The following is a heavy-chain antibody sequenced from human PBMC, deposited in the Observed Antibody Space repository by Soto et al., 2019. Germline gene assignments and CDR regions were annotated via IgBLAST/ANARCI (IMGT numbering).Heavy chain of an antibody. CDR1: GFTFISYA. J-gene: IGHJ3*02. V-gene: IGHV3-23*01. D-gene: IGHD3-22*01. Sequence: GESLRLSCAASGFTFISYAMSWVRQAPGKGLAWVSAISGSGGSTYYADSVKGRFTISRDNSKNTLYLQMNSLRAEDTAVYYCAKDLSGKITMIVVVSVAFDIWGQGTMVTVSS. CDR3: AKDLSGKITMIVVVSVAFDI. CDR2: ISGSGGST.